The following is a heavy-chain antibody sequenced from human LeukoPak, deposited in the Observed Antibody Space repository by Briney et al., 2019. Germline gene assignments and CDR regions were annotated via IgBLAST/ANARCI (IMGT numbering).Heavy chain of an antibody. J-gene: IGHJ4*02. CDR1: GGSVSSGSYY. CDR3: ARALKPIAVAGPDFDY. V-gene: IGHV4-61*01. D-gene: IGHD6-13*01. Sequence: SETLSLTCTVSGGSVSSGSYYWSWIRQPPGKGLEWIGYIYYSGSTNYNPSLKSRVTISVDTSKNQFSLKLSSVTAADTAVYYCARALKPIAVAGPDFDYWGQGTLVTVSS. CDR2: IYYSGST.